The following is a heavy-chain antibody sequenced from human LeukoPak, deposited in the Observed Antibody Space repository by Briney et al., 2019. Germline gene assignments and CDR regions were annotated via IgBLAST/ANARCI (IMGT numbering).Heavy chain of an antibody. CDR2: IYYSGST. CDR1: GGSISSSSYY. D-gene: IGHD3-16*01. Sequence: PSETLSLTCTVSGGSISSSSYYWGWIRQPPGKGLEWIGSIYYSGSTYYNPSLKSRVTISVDTSKNQFSLKLSSVTAADTAVYYCARAHLGGVPYYYYMDVWGKGTTVTVSS. CDR3: ARAHLGGVPYYYYMDV. J-gene: IGHJ6*03. V-gene: IGHV4-39*07.